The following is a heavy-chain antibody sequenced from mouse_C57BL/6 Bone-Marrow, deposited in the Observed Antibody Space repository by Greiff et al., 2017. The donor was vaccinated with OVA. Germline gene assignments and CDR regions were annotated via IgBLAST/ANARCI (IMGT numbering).Heavy chain of an antibody. CDR2: IDPETGGT. D-gene: IGHD2-5*01. CDR3: TRNYSSYYAMDY. Sequence: VKLMESGAELVRPGASVTLSCKASGYTFTDYEMHWVKQTPVHGLEWIGAIDPETGGTAYNQKLKGKAILTADKSTSTAYMELRSLISEDTAVYYGTRNYSSYYAMDYWGQGTTVTVSS. V-gene: IGHV1-15*01. CDR1: GYTFTDYE. J-gene: IGHJ4*01.